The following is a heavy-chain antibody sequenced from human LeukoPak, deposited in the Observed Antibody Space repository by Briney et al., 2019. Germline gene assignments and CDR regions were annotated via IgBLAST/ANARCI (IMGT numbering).Heavy chain of an antibody. CDR2: IGTAGDT. CDR1: GFTFSSYD. CDR3: ARGIAVAGPFDY. D-gene: IGHD6-19*01. J-gene: IGHJ4*02. Sequence: GGSLRLSCAASGFTFSSYDMHWVRQATGKGLEWVSAIGTAGDTYYPGSVKGRFTISRENAKNSLYLRMNSLRAGDTAAYYCARGIAVAGPFDYWGQGTLVTVSS. V-gene: IGHV3-13*04.